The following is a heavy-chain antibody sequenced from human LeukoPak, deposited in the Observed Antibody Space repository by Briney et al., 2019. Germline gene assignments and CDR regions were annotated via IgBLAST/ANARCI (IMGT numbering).Heavy chain of an antibody. J-gene: IGHJ3*02. V-gene: IGHV1-46*01. D-gene: IGHD3-22*01. CDR2: INPSGGST. CDR1: GYTFTSYY. CDR3: ARDWGYYYDSSGYYPDDAFDI. Sequence: ASVKVSCKASGYTFTSYYMHWVRQSPGQGLEWMGIINPSGGSTSYAQKFQGRVTMTRDTSTSTVYMELSSLRFEDTAVYYCARDWGYYYDSSGYYPDDAFDIWGQGTMVTVSS.